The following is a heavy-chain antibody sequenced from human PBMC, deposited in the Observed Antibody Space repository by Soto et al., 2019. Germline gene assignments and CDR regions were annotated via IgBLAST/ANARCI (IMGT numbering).Heavy chain of an antibody. V-gene: IGHV3-7*03. D-gene: IGHD1-26*01. Sequence: EVRLVESGGGLVQPGGSLRLSCGASGFSFSSYWMNWVRQAPGKGLEWVANIKQDGSVNYYVDSVKGRFTISRDNVKNSLFLQMNSLRDDDTAVYYCARRLPTWRNDAFDIWGQGTMVTVFS. J-gene: IGHJ3*02. CDR1: GFSFSSYW. CDR3: ARRLPTWRNDAFDI. CDR2: IKQDGSVN.